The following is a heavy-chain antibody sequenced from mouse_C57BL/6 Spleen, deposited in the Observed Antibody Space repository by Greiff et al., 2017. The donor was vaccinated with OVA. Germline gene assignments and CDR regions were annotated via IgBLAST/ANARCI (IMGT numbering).Heavy chain of an antibody. Sequence: VQLQQSDAELVKPGASVKISCKVSGYTFTDHTIHWMKQRPEQGLEWIGYIYPRDGSTKYNEKFKGKATLTADKSSSTAYMQLNSLTSEDSAVYFCARKGVYDGYYDAMDYWGQGTSVTVSS. CDR3: ARKGVYDGYYDAMDY. CDR1: GYTFTDHT. J-gene: IGHJ4*01. D-gene: IGHD2-3*01. V-gene: IGHV1-78*01. CDR2: IYPRDGST.